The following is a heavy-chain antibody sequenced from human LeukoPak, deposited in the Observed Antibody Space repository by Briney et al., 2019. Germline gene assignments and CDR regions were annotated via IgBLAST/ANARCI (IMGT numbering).Heavy chain of an antibody. Sequence: GGSLRLSCAASGFTFSGYYMSWIRHAQGKGLEWVSYISSSGSTIYYADSVKGRFTISRDNAKNSLYLQVNSLRAEDTAVYYCTRDLHYDSSGYYGYWGQGTLVTVSS. J-gene: IGHJ4*02. D-gene: IGHD3-22*01. CDR2: ISSSGSTI. CDR3: TRDLHYDSSGYYGY. CDR1: GFTFSGYY. V-gene: IGHV3-11*01.